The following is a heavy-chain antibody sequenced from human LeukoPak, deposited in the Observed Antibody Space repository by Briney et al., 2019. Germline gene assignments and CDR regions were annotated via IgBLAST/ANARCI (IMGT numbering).Heavy chain of an antibody. D-gene: IGHD3-22*01. J-gene: IGHJ4*02. V-gene: IGHV3-23*01. CDR2: ISGSGGST. CDR1: GFTFSSYA. Sequence: GGSLRLSCAASGFTFSSYAMSWVRQAPGKGLEWVSAISGSGGSTYYADSVKGRFTISRDNSKNTLYLQMNSLRAEDTAVYYCAKDHGKGPYRTKYYYDSSGYFDYWGQGTLVTVSS. CDR3: AKDHGKGPYRTKYYYDSSGYFDY.